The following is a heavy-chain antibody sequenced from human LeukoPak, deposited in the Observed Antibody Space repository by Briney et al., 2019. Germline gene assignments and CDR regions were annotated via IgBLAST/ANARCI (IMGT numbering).Heavy chain of an antibody. Sequence: SGTLSLTCSVSRGSISTYYWSWLRQPPGKGLEWIGYIYYSGSTKYNPSLKSRVTISVDTSKNQFSLKLRSVTAADTAMYYCARGPDSRGWFGLEYWGQGTLVTVSS. CDR3: ARGPDSRGWFGLEY. V-gene: IGHV4-59*08. CDR2: IYYSGST. J-gene: IGHJ4*02. D-gene: IGHD6-19*01. CDR1: RGSISTYY.